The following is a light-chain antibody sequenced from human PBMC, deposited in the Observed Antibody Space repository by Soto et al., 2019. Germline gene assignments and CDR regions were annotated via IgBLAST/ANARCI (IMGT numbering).Light chain of an antibody. Sequence: DIQMTQFPSTLSASVGDRVTITCRASQSISSWLAWYQQKPGKAPKVLIYKASILESGVPSRFSGSGSGTEFTLTISSLQPDVFATYYCQQYNNDLITFGQGTRLEIK. CDR1: QSISSW. J-gene: IGKJ5*01. CDR3: QQYNNDLIT. V-gene: IGKV1-5*03. CDR2: KAS.